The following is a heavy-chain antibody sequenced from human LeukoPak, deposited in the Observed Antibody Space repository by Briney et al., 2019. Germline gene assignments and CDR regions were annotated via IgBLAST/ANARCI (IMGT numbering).Heavy chain of an antibody. D-gene: IGHD6-13*01. J-gene: IGHJ5*02. CDR3: AREDVTYSSSPSCFDP. V-gene: IGHV1-2*02. Sequence: ASVKVSCKASGYTFTGYYMHWVRQAPGQGLEWMGWINPNSGGTNYAQKFQGRVTMTRDTSISTAYMELSRLRSDDTAVYYCAREDVTYSSSPSCFDPWGQGTVVTVSS. CDR1: GYTFTGYY. CDR2: INPNSGGT.